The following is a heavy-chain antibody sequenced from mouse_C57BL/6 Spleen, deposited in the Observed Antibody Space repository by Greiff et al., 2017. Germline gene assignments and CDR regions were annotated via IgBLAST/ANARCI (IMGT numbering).Heavy chain of an antibody. J-gene: IGHJ4*01. Sequence: EVQLQESGGGLVKPGGSLKLSCAASGFTFSDYGMHWVRQAPEKGLEWVAYISSGSSTIYYADTVKGRFTISRDNAKNTLFLQMTSLRSEDTAMYYCARPGPYYAMDYWGQGTSVTVSS. CDR1: GFTFSDYG. CDR2: ISSGSSTI. V-gene: IGHV5-17*01. CDR3: ARPGPYYAMDY.